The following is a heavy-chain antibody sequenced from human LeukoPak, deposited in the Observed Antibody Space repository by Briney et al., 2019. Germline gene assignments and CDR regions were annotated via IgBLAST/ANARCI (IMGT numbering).Heavy chain of an antibody. CDR2: ISYAGTNK. J-gene: IGHJ4*02. Sequence: GGSLRLSCAASGFTFSSYSMNWVRQAPGEGLEWVAVISYAGTNKYYADSVKGRFTISRDNSKNTLYLQMNSLRAEDTAVYYCAKSYSSGWETYFDYWGQGTLVTVSS. CDR1: GFTFSSYS. CDR3: AKSYSSGWETYFDY. D-gene: IGHD6-19*01. V-gene: IGHV3-30*18.